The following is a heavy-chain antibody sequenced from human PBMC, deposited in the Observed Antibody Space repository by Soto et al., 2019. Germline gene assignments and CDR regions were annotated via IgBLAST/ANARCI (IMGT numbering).Heavy chain of an antibody. CDR1: GYTFTSYA. CDR3: GRDANGRYNFDY. D-gene: IGHD1-26*01. Sequence: ASVKVSCKASGYTFTSYAIHWVRQAPGQRLEWMGWTNAGNGNTRYSQKFQGRVTITRDTSASTAFMELSSLRSEDTAVYYCGRDANGRYNFDYWGQGTLVTVSS. V-gene: IGHV1-3*01. CDR2: TNAGNGNT. J-gene: IGHJ4*02.